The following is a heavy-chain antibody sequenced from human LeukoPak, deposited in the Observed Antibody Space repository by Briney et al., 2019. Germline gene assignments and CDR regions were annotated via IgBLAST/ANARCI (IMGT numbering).Heavy chain of an antibody. D-gene: IGHD4-17*01. CDR3: AKARYGDYVGYFDY. CDR2: ISGSGGST. V-gene: IGHV3-23*01. CDR1: GFTFSSYA. J-gene: IGHJ4*02. Sequence: GGSLRLSCAASGFTFSSYAMSWVRQAPGKGLEWVSAISGSGGSTYYADSVKGRFTISRDNSKNTLYLQMNSLRAEDTASYYCAKARYGDYVGYFDYWGQGTLVTVSS.